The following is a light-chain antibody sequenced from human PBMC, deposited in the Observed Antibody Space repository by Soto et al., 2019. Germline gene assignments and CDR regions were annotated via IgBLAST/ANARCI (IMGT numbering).Light chain of an antibody. V-gene: IGKV3-15*01. J-gene: IGKJ1*01. Sequence: EIVMTQSPVTLSVSPGGRATLSCRASQSISDTLAWYQQKPGQAPRLLIHGASTRAPGFPARFSGSGSGTDFTLTISSLQSEDFAVYYSQQYNNWPWTLGQGTKVDIK. CDR1: QSISDT. CDR3: QQYNNWPWT. CDR2: GAS.